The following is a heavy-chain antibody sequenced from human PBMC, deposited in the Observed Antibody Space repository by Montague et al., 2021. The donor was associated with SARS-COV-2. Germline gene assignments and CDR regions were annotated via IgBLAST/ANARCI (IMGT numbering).Heavy chain of an antibody. Sequence: SETLSLTCTVSGGSISSSSSYWGWIRQPPGMGLEWIGSIYYSGSTYYNPSLKSRITISVDTSKNQFSLRLTSVTAADTAVYYCARDLRIPMLIVIQGYCMDVWGQGTPVTVSS. D-gene: IGHD3-22*01. CDR1: GGSISSSSSY. J-gene: IGHJ6*02. CDR3: ARDLRIPMLIVIQGYCMDV. V-gene: IGHV4-39*07. CDR2: IYYSGST.